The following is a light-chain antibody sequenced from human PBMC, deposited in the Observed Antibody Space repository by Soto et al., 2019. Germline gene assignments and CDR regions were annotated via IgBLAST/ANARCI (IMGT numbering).Light chain of an antibody. Sequence: DIQLTQSPSFLSASVGDRVTITCRASQSVSSYLAWYQQQPGKAPKLLIYAVSTLQKGVPPRFSGSASGTEFTLTISSLQPEDFATYYCQQLSTYPYTFGRGTKLDI. CDR2: AVS. J-gene: IGKJ2*01. CDR3: QQLSTYPYT. V-gene: IGKV1-9*01. CDR1: QSVSSY.